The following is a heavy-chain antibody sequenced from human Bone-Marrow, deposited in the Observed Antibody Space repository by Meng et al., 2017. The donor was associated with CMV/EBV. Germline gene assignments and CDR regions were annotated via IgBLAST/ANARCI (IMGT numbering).Heavy chain of an antibody. Sequence: ASVKVSCKASGYTFTGYYMHWVRQAPGQGLEWMGWINPNSGGTNYAQKFQGRVTMTRDTSISTAYMELSRLRSDDTAVYYCARGGSSSTSCSPEWFDPWGQGTLVTVSS. CDR3: ARGGSSSTSCSPEWFDP. CDR2: INPNSGGT. J-gene: IGHJ5*02. CDR1: GYTFTGYY. D-gene: IGHD2-2*01. V-gene: IGHV1-2*02.